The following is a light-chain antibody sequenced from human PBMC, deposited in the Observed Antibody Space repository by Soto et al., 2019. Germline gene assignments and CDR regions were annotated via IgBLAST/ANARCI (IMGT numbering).Light chain of an antibody. V-gene: IGKV3-20*01. CDR3: QQYGSSRGT. Sequence: DIVLTQSPGTLSSSPGEGVTLSCRASQSVSRSYLAWYQHKPGQAPRLLMYGASSRAIGIPDRFSGGGSGTDFTLTISRLEPEDFAVYYCQQYGSSRGTFGQGTKVDIK. J-gene: IGKJ1*01. CDR2: GAS. CDR1: QSVSRSY.